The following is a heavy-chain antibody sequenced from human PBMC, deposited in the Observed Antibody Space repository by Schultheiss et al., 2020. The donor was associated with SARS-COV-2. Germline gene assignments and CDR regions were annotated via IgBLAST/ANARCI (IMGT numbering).Heavy chain of an antibody. CDR3: ARDRPENDYGDYANAFDI. CDR2: INWNGGST. CDR1: GFTFSNYA. V-gene: IGHV3-20*04. D-gene: IGHD4-17*01. Sequence: GGSLRLSCVASGFTFSNYAMSWVRQAPGKGLEWVSGINWNGGSTGYADSVKGRFTISRDNAKNSLYLQMNSLRAEDTALYYCARDRPENDYGDYANAFDIWGQGTMVTVSS. J-gene: IGHJ3*02.